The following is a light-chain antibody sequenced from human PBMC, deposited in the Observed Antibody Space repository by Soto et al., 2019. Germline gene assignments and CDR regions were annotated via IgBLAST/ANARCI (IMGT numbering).Light chain of an antibody. Sequence: IQITQSPSTRSASVGDRVTITCRASQSISYWLAWYQQKPGKAPKLLIYDVSNLQSGVPSRFSGSGSGTDFTLTISSLQPEDFATYYCLQDYNYPLTVGGGTKVDIK. CDR1: QSISYW. V-gene: IGKV1-6*01. CDR2: DVS. J-gene: IGKJ4*01. CDR3: LQDYNYPLT.